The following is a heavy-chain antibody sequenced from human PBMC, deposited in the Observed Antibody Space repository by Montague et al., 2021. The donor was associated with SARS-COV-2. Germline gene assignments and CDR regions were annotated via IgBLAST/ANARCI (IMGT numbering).Heavy chain of an antibody. V-gene: IGHV4-34*01. CDR3: ARVRYYGSGTSLGMDV. Sequence: SETLSLTCAVYGGSFSGYYWSWIRQPPGKGLEWTGEINHSGSTNYNPSLKGRVTISVDTSKNQFSLKLSSVTAADTAVYYYARVRYYGSGTSLGMDVWGQGTTVTVSS. CDR1: GGSFSGYY. J-gene: IGHJ6*02. CDR2: INHSGST. D-gene: IGHD3-10*01.